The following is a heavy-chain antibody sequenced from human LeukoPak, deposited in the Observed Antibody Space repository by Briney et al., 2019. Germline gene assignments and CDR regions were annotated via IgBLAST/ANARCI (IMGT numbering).Heavy chain of an antibody. D-gene: IGHD3-10*01. CDR2: ISTSSGYI. J-gene: IGHJ4*02. CDR1: GFTFSNYA. Sequence: PGGSLRLSCAASGFTFSNYAMSWVRQAPGKGLEWVSSISTSSGYIYYADSVKGRFTISRDNAKNSLYLQMNSLRAEDTAIYHCAREIGSGDLEYWGQGTLVTVSS. V-gene: IGHV3-21*01. CDR3: AREIGSGDLEY.